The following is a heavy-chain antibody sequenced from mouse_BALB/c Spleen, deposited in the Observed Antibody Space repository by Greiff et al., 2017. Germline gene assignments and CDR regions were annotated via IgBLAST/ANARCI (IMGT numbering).Heavy chain of an antibody. CDR2: IDPANGNT. CDR1: GFNIKDTY. V-gene: IGHV14-3*02. D-gene: IGHD2-4*01. Sequence: EVKLQQSGAELVKPGASVKLSCTASGFNIKDTYMHWVKQRPEQGLEWIGRIDPANGNTKYDPKFQGKATITADTSSNTAYLQLSSLTSEDSAVYYCARGRITTVYAMDYWGQGTSVTVSS. CDR3: ARGRITTVYAMDY. J-gene: IGHJ4*01.